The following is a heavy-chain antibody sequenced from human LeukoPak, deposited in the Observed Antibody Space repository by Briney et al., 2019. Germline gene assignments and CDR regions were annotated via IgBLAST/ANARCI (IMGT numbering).Heavy chain of an antibody. J-gene: IGHJ4*02. CDR3: ARASIGGLVLGDY. CDR2: INQDGGEK. Sequence: PGGSLRLSCAGSGFTFSTYWMTWVRQAPGKGLEWVANINQDGGEKYYVDSVKGRFTISRDNAKNSLSLQMNSLRAEDTAVYYCARASIGGLVLGDYWGQGILVTVSS. CDR1: GFTFSTYW. D-gene: IGHD2-15*01. V-gene: IGHV3-7*01.